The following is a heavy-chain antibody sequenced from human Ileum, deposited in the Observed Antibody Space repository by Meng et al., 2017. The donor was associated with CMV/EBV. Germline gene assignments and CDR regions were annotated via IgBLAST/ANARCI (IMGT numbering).Heavy chain of an antibody. CDR2: ISAYNGNT. J-gene: IGHJ5*02. D-gene: IGHD2-2*01. CDR3: ARGRGGSTSALNWFDP. V-gene: IGHV1-18*01. Sequence: SGYTFTSYGISWVRQAPGQGLEWMGWISAYNGNTNYAQKRQGRVTMTTDTSTSTAYMELRSLRSDDTAVYYCARGRGGSTSALNWFDPWGQGTLVTVSS. CDR1: GYTFTSYG.